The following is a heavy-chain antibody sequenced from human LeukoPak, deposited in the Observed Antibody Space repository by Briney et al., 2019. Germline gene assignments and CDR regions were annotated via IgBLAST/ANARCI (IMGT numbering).Heavy chain of an antibody. CDR3: ARNNDMDV. V-gene: IGHV3-7*03. D-gene: IGHD1/OR15-1a*01. CDR2: MNKDGSEK. Sequence: GGSLRLSCAASGFTLSNHWMTRVRQAPGKGPEWVANMNKDGSEKYYVDSVKGRFTISRDTAKNSLYLQMNNLRAEDTALYYCARNNDMDVWGQGTTVIVSS. CDR1: GFTLSNHW. J-gene: IGHJ6*02.